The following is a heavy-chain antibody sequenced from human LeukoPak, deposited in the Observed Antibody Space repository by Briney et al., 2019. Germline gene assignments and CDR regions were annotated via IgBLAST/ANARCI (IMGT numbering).Heavy chain of an antibody. J-gene: IGHJ4*02. Sequence: QPGGSLRLSCAASGFTFSSYAMHWVRQAPGKGLEWVAVISYDGSNKYYADSVKGRFTISRDNSKNTLYLQMNSLRAEDTAVYYCARETSYSSFDYWGQGTLVTVSS. D-gene: IGHD6-19*01. CDR2: ISYDGSNK. V-gene: IGHV3-30-3*01. CDR3: ARETSYSSFDY. CDR1: GFTFSSYA.